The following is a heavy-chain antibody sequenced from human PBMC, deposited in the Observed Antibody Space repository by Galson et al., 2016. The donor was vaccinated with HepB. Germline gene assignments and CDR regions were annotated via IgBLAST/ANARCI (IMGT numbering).Heavy chain of an antibody. CDR2: IRGSGGGI. CDR1: GFSFSTYA. CDR3: ATVGGSSYGARNDGFDI. D-gene: IGHD5-18*01. J-gene: IGHJ3*02. Sequence: SLRLSCAGSGFSFSTYAMSWVRQAPGKGLEWVSGIRGSGGGIDYADSVKGRFTISGDNSKNTLYLQMSSLRAEDTAVYYCATVGGSSYGARNDGFDIWGHGTMVTVAS. V-gene: IGHV3-23*01.